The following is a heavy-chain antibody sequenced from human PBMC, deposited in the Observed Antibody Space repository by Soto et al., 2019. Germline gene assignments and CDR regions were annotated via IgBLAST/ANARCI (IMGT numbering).Heavy chain of an antibody. D-gene: IGHD6-19*01. Sequence: PSETLSLTCTVSGGSISSYYWSWIRQPPGKGLEWIGYIYYSGSTNYNPSLKSRVTISVDTSKNQFSLKLSSVTAADTAVYYCARHHSSGWYYFDYWGQGTLVTVSS. V-gene: IGHV4-59*08. J-gene: IGHJ4*02. CDR3: ARHHSSGWYYFDY. CDR1: GGSISSYY. CDR2: IYYSGST.